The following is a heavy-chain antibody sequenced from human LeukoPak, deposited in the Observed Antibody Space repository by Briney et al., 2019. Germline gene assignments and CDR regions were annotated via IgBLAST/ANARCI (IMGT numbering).Heavy chain of an antibody. V-gene: IGHV4-34*01. CDR2: INHSGST. J-gene: IGHJ6*03. Sequence: PSETLSLTCAVYGGSFSGYYWSWIRQPPGKGLEWIGEINHSGSTNYNPSLKSRVTISVDTSKNQFSLKLSSVIAADTAVYYCAGPPRNYYYYYMDVWGKGTTVTVSS. CDR1: GGSFSGYY. CDR3: AGPPRNYYYYYMDV.